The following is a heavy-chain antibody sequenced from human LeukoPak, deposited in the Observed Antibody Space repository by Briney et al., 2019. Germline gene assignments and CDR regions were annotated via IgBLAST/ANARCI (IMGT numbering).Heavy chain of an antibody. CDR2: ISSSSSYT. Sequence: PGGSLRLSCVVAGIPFSDFYMNWIRQAPGKGLEWISYISSSSSYTDYGESVKGRFTISRDNAKSALYLQMNDLRVEDTAVYYCAAGTAADYWGQGTLVIVSS. CDR3: AAGTAADY. V-gene: IGHV3-11*03. CDR1: GIPFSDFY. D-gene: IGHD6-25*01. J-gene: IGHJ4*02.